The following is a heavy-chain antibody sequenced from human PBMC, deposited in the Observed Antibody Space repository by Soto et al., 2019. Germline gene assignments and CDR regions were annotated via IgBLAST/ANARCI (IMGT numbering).Heavy chain of an antibody. Sequence: SETLSLTCTVSGGSISSYYWGWIRQPPGKGLEWIGYLYNTGSTIYNPSLKSRVTISVDTSKNQFSLKLNSVTAADTAVYYCARPGGSGWFYFDSWGQGSQVTVSS. V-gene: IGHV4-4*08. D-gene: IGHD6-13*01. CDR2: LYNTGST. J-gene: IGHJ4*02. CDR3: ARPGGSGWFYFDS. CDR1: GGSISSYY.